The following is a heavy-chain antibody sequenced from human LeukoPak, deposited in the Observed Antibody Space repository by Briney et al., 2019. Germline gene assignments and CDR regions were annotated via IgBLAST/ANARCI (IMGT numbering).Heavy chain of an antibody. V-gene: IGHV3-21*01. Sequence: PGGSLRLSCAASGFTFSSYSMNWVRQAPGKGLEWVSSISSSSSYIYYADSVKGRFTISRDNAKNSLYLQMNSLRAEDTAVYYCARDSGNYGDYSFDIWGQGTMVTASS. CDR1: GFTFSSYS. D-gene: IGHD4-17*01. J-gene: IGHJ3*02. CDR2: ISSSSSYI. CDR3: ARDSGNYGDYSFDI.